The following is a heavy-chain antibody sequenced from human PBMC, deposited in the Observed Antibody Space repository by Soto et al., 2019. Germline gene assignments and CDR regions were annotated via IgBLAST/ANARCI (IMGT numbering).Heavy chain of an antibody. CDR1: GFTFSSYA. V-gene: IGHV3-23*01. J-gene: IGHJ4*02. CDR2: ISGSGGST. Sequence: EVQLLESGGGLVQPGGSLRLSCAASGFTFSSYAMSWVRQAPGKGLEWVSAISGSGGSTYYADSVKGRFTISRDNSKNTLYLQMNSLRAEDTAVYYCAKGGRSSSWYEEQWLGGGGFFDYWGQGTLVTVSS. CDR3: AKGGRSSSWYEEQWLGGGGFFDY. D-gene: IGHD6-13*01.